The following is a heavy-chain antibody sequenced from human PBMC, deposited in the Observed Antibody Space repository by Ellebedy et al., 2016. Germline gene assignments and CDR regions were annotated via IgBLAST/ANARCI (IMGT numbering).Heavy chain of an antibody. V-gene: IGHV3-9*01. CDR2: MTWNGGSL. CDR1: GFTFADFS. CDR3: AKAREGLAHDALDV. J-gene: IGHJ3*01. Sequence: GGSLRLXCEASGFTFADFSMHWVRQSPTKGLEWVASMTWNGGSLTYAASVKGRFTVSRDNGKNFLFLQMNSLKAEDTALYYCAKAREGLAHDALDVWGQGTMVTVSS. D-gene: IGHD3-3*02.